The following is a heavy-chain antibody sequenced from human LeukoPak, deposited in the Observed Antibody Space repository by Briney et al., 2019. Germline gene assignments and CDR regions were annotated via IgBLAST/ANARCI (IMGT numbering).Heavy chain of an antibody. V-gene: IGHV4-34*01. CDR1: GGSFSGYY. D-gene: IGHD6-13*01. CDR2: INHSRST. J-gene: IGHJ4*02. CDR3: ARPGYSSSWYGLYFDF. Sequence: SETLSLTCAVYGGSFSGYYWSWIRQPPGKGLEWIGEINHSRSTNYNPSLKSRVTISVDTSKNQFSLKLNSVTAADTAVYYCARPGYSSSWYGLYFDFWGQGTLVTVSS.